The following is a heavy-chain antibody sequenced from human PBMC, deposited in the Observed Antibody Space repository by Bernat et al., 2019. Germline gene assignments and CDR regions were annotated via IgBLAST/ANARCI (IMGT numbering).Heavy chain of an antibody. Sequence: EVQLVESGGGLVQPGGSLKLSCAVSGFTFSGAAIHWVRQASGKGLGWVGRIRSKANSYAAAYAASVKGRFTISREDSKNTAYLQMNSLQTEDTAVYYCVRRRTDDSSGYLDYWGQGTLVTVSS. J-gene: IGHJ4*02. V-gene: IGHV3-73*01. CDR1: GFTFSGAA. CDR3: VRRRTDDSSGYLDY. CDR2: IRSKANSYAA. D-gene: IGHD3-22*01.